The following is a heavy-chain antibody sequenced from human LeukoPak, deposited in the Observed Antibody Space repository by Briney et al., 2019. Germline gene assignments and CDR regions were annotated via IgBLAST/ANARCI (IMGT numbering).Heavy chain of an antibody. Sequence: GGSLRLSCAASGFTFSTYWMGWVRQAPGQGLEWVANIEEYGNEIHYVDSVKGRFTISRDNTKTSLCLQMNSLRVEDTAVYYCARPSFRTGSYFDHWGQGTLVTVSS. CDR3: ARPSFRTGSYFDH. CDR1: GFTFSTYW. V-gene: IGHV3-7*01. CDR2: IEEYGNEI. D-gene: IGHD3/OR15-3a*01. J-gene: IGHJ4*02.